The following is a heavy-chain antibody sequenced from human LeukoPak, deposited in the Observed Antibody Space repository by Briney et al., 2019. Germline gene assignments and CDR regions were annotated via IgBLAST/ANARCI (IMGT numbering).Heavy chain of an antibody. Sequence: SSETLSLTCAVYGGSFSCYYWSWIRQPPGKGLERIGEINHSGSTNYNPSLKSRVTISVDTSKNQFSLKRSSVTAADTAVYYCARVVEIYYYYYYIDVWSKGSTVTVSS. CDR3: ARVVEIYYYYYYIDV. J-gene: IGHJ6*03. CDR2: INHSGST. V-gene: IGHV4-34*01. D-gene: IGHD5-24*01. CDR1: GGSFSCYY.